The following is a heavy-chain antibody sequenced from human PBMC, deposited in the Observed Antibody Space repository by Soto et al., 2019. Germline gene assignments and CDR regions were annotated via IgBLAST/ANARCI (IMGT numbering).Heavy chain of an antibody. CDR3: ARGKYSAFDY. Sequence: QVQLQQSGPGLVKPSQTLSLTCAISGDSISTNNVAWNWIRQSPSGGLEWLGRTGYTSKWYNDYAVSVRSRITINTDTSKNQFSLQLNSVTRDDTAVYYCARGKYSAFDYWGQGTLVTVSS. D-gene: IGHD5-18*01. J-gene: IGHJ4*02. CDR1: GDSISTNNVA. V-gene: IGHV6-1*01. CDR2: TGYTSKWYN.